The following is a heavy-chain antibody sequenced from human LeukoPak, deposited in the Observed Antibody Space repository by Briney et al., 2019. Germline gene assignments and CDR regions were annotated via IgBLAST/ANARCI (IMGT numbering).Heavy chain of an antibody. J-gene: IGHJ3*02. Sequence: SETLSLTCTVSGGSISSYYWSWIRQPPGKGLEWIGYIYYSGSTNYNPPLKSRVTISVDTSKNQFSLKLSSVTASDTAVYYCAIAAGPDAFDIWGQGTMVTVSS. CDR1: GGSISSYY. CDR3: AIAAGPDAFDI. CDR2: IYYSGST. D-gene: IGHD6-13*01. V-gene: IGHV4-59*08.